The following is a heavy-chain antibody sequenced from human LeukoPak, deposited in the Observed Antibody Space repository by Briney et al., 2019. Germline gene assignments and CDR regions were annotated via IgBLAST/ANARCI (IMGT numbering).Heavy chain of an antibody. CDR3: AREYSSSSGRAFDI. CDR1: GFTLSTYT. Sequence: GGSLRLSCAASGFTLSTYTMNWVRQAPGKGLQWFSYISSSSSTIYYADSVKGRFTISRDNAKSSLYLQMNSLRDEDTAVYYCAREYSSSSGRAFDIWGQGTMVTVSS. CDR2: ISSSSSTI. V-gene: IGHV3-48*02. D-gene: IGHD6-6*01. J-gene: IGHJ3*02.